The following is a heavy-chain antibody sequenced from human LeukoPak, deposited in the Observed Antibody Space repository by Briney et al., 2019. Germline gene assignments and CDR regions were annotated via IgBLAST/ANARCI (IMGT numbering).Heavy chain of an antibody. Sequence: SETLSLTCTVSGGSTSSYYWSWIRQPAGKGLEWIGRIYTSGSTNYNPSLKSRVTMSVDTSKNQFSLKLSSVTAADTAVYYCARDEYYYGSGSPLYFDYWGQGTLVTVSS. CDR3: ARDEYYYGSGSPLYFDY. J-gene: IGHJ4*02. CDR1: GGSTSSYY. V-gene: IGHV4-4*07. CDR2: IYTSGST. D-gene: IGHD3-10*01.